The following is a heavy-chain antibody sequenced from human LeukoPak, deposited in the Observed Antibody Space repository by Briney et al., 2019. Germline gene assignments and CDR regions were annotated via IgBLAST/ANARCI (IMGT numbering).Heavy chain of an antibody. Sequence: ASVKVSCKASGYTXSSYGFSWVRQAPGQGLEWMGWINAYNGNTNYAQNLQGRVTMTTDTSTSTAYMELRSLRSDDTAVYYCARRQGTTLNFDYWGRGTLVTVSS. V-gene: IGHV1-18*01. J-gene: IGHJ4*02. CDR2: INAYNGNT. CDR1: GYTXSSYG. D-gene: IGHD1-1*01. CDR3: ARRQGTTLNFDY.